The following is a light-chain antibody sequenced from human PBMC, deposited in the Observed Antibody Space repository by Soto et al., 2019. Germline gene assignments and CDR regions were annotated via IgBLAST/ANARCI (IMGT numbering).Light chain of an antibody. Sequence: IQMTQSPSSLSAYVGDRVTITCRASQGIRDDLGWYQQKPGEAPKALIYGASNLQRGVPSRFSASGSGTDFTLTISSLQPEDFATYYCLQDYNYPHTFGQGTKVDIK. CDR2: GAS. V-gene: IGKV1-6*01. CDR3: LQDYNYPHT. CDR1: QGIRDD. J-gene: IGKJ2*01.